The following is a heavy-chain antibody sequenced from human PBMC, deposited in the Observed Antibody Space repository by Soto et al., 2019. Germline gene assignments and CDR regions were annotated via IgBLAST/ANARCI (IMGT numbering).Heavy chain of an antibody. Sequence: GESLKISCKGSGYSFTSYWIGWVRQMPGKGLEWMGIIYPGDSDTRYSPSFQGQVTISADKSISTAYLQWSSLKASDTAMYYCARQVLHGYDFQNYMDVWGKGTTVTVSS. V-gene: IGHV5-51*01. J-gene: IGHJ6*03. CDR3: ARQVLHGYDFQNYMDV. CDR2: IYPGDSDT. CDR1: GYSFTSYW. D-gene: IGHD5-12*01.